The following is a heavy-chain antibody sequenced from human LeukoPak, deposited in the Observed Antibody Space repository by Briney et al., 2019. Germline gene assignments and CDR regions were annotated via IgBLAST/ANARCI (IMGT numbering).Heavy chain of an antibody. J-gene: IGHJ6*02. V-gene: IGHV3-74*01. CDR3: TRDHGLDV. Sequence: GGSLRLSCAASGFTFSSYAMSWVRQAPGKGLMWVSQINSDGSATSCADPVKGRCTISRDNAKNMLYLEMNSLRVEDTAVYFCTRDHGLDVWGQGTTVTVSS. CDR1: GFTFSSYA. CDR2: INSDGSAT.